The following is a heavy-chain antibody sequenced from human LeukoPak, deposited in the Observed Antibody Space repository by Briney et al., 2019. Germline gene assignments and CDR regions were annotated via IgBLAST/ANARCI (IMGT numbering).Heavy chain of an antibody. J-gene: IGHJ4*02. V-gene: IGHV3-30-3*01. CDR1: GFTFSSYA. CDR2: ISYDGSNK. D-gene: IGHD3-22*01. Sequence: GGSLRLSCAASGFTFSSYAMHWVSQAPGKGLEWVAVISYDGSNKYYADSVKGRFTISRDNSKNTLYLQMNSLRAEDTAVYYCAHSSGYYWSVGYFDYWGQGTLVTVSS. CDR3: AHSSGYYWSVGYFDY.